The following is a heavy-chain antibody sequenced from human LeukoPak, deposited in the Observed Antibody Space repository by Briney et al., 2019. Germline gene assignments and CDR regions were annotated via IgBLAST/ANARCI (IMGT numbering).Heavy chain of an antibody. V-gene: IGHV4-34*01. CDR1: GGSFSGYY. D-gene: IGHD6-13*01. J-gene: IGHJ6*03. Sequence: SETLSLTCAVYGGSFSGYYWSWIRQPPGKGLEWIGEINHSGSTNYNPSLKSRVTISVDTSKNQFSLKLSSVTAADTAVYYCARGRRDGSSWYTLYDYYYYYMDVWRKGTTVTVS. CDR3: ARGRRDGSSWYTLYDYYYYYMDV. CDR2: INHSGST.